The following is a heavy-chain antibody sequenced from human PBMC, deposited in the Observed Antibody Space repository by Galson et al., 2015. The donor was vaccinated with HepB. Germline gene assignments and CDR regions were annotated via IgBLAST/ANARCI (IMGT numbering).Heavy chain of an antibody. V-gene: IGHV5-51*01. CDR1: GYIFTNYW. D-gene: IGHD7-27*01. CDR3: ARRGWGSSFWYFDL. CDR2: IYPGDSDT. J-gene: IGHJ2*01. Sequence: QSGAEVKEPGESLKISCKASGYIFTNYWIGWVRHMPGKGLEWMGRIYPGDSDTTCSPSFQGQVTISADKSIGTAYLQWNSLKASDAAIYYCARRGWGSSFWYFDLWGHGTLVTVSS.